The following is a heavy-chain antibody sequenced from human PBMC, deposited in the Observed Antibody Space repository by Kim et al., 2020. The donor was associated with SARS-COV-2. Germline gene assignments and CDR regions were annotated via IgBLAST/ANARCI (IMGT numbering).Heavy chain of an antibody. CDR3: ATDRRVTTVPFDY. V-gene: IGHV1-24*01. D-gene: IGHD4-17*01. J-gene: IGHJ4*02. Sequence: YEQKFQGRGTMTEDTATDTAYMELSSLRSEDTAVYYCATDRRVTTVPFDYWGQGTLVTVSS.